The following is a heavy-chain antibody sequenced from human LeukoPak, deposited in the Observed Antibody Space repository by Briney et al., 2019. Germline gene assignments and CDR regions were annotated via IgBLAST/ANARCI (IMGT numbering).Heavy chain of an antibody. Sequence: SETLSLTCTVSGGSISSYYWSWIRQPAGKGLEWIGRIYTSGSTNYNPSLKSRVTMSVDTSKNQFSLKLSSVTAADTAVYYCARSGGSYSTSAFDIWGQGTMVTVSS. J-gene: IGHJ3*02. V-gene: IGHV4-4*07. CDR3: ARSGGSYSTSAFDI. CDR1: GGSISSYY. CDR2: IYTSGST. D-gene: IGHD1-26*01.